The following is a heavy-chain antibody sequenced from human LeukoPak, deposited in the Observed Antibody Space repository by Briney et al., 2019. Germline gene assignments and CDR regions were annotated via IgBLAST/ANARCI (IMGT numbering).Heavy chain of an antibody. Sequence: PGRSLRLSCAASGFTFSSYGMHWVRQAPGKGLEWVAVIWYDGSNKYYADSVKGRFTISRDNSKNTLYLQMNSLRAEDTAVYYCAREFWENDYGDYGSLYWGQRPLVTVSS. CDR3: AREFWENDYGDYGSLY. V-gene: IGHV3-33*01. CDR2: IWYDGSNK. CDR1: GFTFSSYG. D-gene: IGHD4-17*01. J-gene: IGHJ4*02.